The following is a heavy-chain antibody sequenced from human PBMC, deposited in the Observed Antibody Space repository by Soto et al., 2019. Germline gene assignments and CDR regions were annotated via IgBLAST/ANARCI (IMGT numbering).Heavy chain of an antibody. Sequence: QVQLVQSGVEVKKPGASVKVACKASGYTFTTTYGISWVRQAPGQGLEWMGWIRNDNGNTKYAQNLQGRVTMTTDISTSTAYMELSSLRSDDTAVYYCATTVTTRTPGDNWGQGTLVTVAS. D-gene: IGHD4-17*01. CDR3: ATTVTTRTPGDN. CDR2: IRNDNGNT. V-gene: IGHV1-18*04. CDR1: GYTFTTTYG. J-gene: IGHJ4*02.